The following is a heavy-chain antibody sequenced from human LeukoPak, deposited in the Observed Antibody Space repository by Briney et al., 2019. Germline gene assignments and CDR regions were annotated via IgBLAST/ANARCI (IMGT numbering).Heavy chain of an antibody. CDR1: GGTFSSYA. CDR2: IIPILGIA. V-gene: IGHV1-69*04. Sequence: SVKVSCKASGGTFSSYAISWVRQAPGQGLEWMGRIIPILGIANYAQKFQGRVTITADKSTSTAYMELSSLRSEDTAVYYCARGLGRRHYDILTGYLYPFRYYFDYWGQGTLVTVSS. J-gene: IGHJ4*02. D-gene: IGHD3-9*01. CDR3: ARGLGRRHYDILTGYLYPFRYYFDY.